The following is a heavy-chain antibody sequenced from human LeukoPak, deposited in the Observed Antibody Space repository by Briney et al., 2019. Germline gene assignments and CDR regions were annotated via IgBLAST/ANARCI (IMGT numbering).Heavy chain of an antibody. D-gene: IGHD3-10*01. J-gene: IGHJ6*03. V-gene: IGHV3-23*01. Sequence: PGGSLRLSCAASGFTFSSYVMSWVRQAPGKGLEWVSGVSGSGGSAYYADSVKGPFTISRGNSKNTLWLQMNNLRAEDTAVYYCAKTSGSGRYYYYYYMDVWGKGTTVTVSS. CDR3: AKTSGSGRYYYYYYMDV. CDR2: VSGSGGSA. CDR1: GFTFSSYV.